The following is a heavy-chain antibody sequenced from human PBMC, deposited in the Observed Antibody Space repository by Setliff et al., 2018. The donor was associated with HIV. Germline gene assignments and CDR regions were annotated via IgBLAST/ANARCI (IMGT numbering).Heavy chain of an antibody. CDR3: ARGRITMVRGVIHNWFDP. Sequence: SWIRQPPGKGLEWIGEINHSGSTNYNPSLKSRVTISVDTSKNQFPLKLSSVTAADTAVYYCARGRITMVRGVIHNWFDPWGQGTLVTVSS. V-gene: IGHV4-34*01. D-gene: IGHD3-10*01. CDR2: INHSGST. J-gene: IGHJ5*02.